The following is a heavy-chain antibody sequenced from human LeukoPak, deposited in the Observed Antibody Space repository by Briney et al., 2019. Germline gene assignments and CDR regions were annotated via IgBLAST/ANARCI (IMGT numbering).Heavy chain of an antibody. Sequence: GGSLRLSCAASGFTFDDYAMHWVRQAPGKGLEWVSLISGDGGSTYYADSVKGRFTISRDNSKNSLYPQMNTLRTEDTALYYCAKDISDDSIGDGLVDYWGQGTLVTVSS. CDR2: ISGDGGST. CDR3: AKDISDDSIGDGLVDY. D-gene: IGHD3-22*01. V-gene: IGHV3-43*02. J-gene: IGHJ4*02. CDR1: GFTFDDYA.